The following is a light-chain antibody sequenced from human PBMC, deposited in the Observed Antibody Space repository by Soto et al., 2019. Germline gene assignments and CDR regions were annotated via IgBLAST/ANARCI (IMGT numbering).Light chain of an antibody. Sequence: QSVLTQPASVSGSPGQSITISCTGTSSDVGGYNYVSWYQQHPDKAPKLMIYDVSNRPSGISNRFSGSKSGNTASLTISGLQAEDEADYYCSSYTGSSTYVFGTGTKVTVL. CDR1: SSDVGGYNY. CDR2: DVS. CDR3: SSYTGSSTYV. J-gene: IGLJ1*01. V-gene: IGLV2-14*01.